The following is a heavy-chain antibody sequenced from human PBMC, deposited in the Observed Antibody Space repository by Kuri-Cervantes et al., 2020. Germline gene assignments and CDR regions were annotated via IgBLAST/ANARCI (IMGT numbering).Heavy chain of an antibody. Sequence: GGSLRLPCAASGFTFNSYSMNWVRQAPGKGLEWVAVIWYDGSNKNYADSVKGRFTISRDNSKNTLYLQMNSLRAEDTAVYYCARDQGRKIRAFDIWGQGTMVTVSS. CDR1: GFTFNSYS. CDR3: ARDQGRKIRAFDI. J-gene: IGHJ3*02. CDR2: IWYDGSNK. V-gene: IGHV3-33*08.